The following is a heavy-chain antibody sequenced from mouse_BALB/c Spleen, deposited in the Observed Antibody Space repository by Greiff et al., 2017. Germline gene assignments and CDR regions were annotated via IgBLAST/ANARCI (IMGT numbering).Heavy chain of an antibody. CDR3: TRDHGEGRFDY. D-gene: IGHD3-3*01. CDR2: ISSGGSYT. Sequence: EVQLVESGGGLVQPGGSRKLSCAASGFTFSSYTMSWVRQTPEKRLEWVATISSGGSYTYYPDSVKGRFTISRDNAKNTLYLQMSSLKSEDTAMYYCTRDHGEGRFDYWGQGTTLTVSS. J-gene: IGHJ2*01. CDR1: GFTFSSYT. V-gene: IGHV5-6-4*01.